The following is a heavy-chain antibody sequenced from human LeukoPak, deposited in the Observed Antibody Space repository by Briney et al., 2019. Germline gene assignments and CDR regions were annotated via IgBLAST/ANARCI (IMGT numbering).Heavy chain of an antibody. Sequence: NPSETLSLTCAVYGGSFSGYYWSWTRQPPGKGLEWIGEINHSGSTNYNPSLKSRVTISVDTSKNQFSLKLSSVTAADTAVYYCARRDYYDSSGYPRAPFDIWGQGTMVTVSS. J-gene: IGHJ3*02. V-gene: IGHV4-34*01. CDR2: INHSGST. CDR3: ARRDYYDSSGYPRAPFDI. CDR1: GGSFSGYY. D-gene: IGHD3-22*01.